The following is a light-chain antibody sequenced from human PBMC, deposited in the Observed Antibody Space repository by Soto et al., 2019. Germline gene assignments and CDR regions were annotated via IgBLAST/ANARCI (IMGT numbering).Light chain of an antibody. Sequence: EIVLTQSPGTLSLSPGEIATLYFSASQSVSSSYLGWYQQKPGQAPRLLIYGVSSRATGIPDRFSGTGSETDFTLTISRLEPEDFAVYYCQQYDNSPITFGQGTRLEIK. J-gene: IGKJ5*01. CDR3: QQYDNSPIT. CDR2: GVS. CDR1: QSVSSSY. V-gene: IGKV3-20*01.